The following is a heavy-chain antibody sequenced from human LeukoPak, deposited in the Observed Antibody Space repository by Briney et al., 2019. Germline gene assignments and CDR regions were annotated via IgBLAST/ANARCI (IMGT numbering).Heavy chain of an antibody. D-gene: IGHD1-14*01. CDR1: LDSTTSNF. CDR3: AREILGGFNPGAY. V-gene: IGHV4-4*02. CDR2: IHRSGSP. Sequence: SETLSLTCTVPLDSTTSNFWSWVRQPPGKGLEWIGEIHRSGSPNYNPSLQSRVTISIDRSRNQIVLELSSVTAADTAVYYCAREILGGFNPGAYWGQGTLVTVSS. J-gene: IGHJ4*02.